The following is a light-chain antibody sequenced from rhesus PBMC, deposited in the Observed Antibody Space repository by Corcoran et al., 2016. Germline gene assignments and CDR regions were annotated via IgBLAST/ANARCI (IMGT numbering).Light chain of an antibody. CDR1: SRDIGAYNR. Sequence: QAAPTQSPSMSGSPGQSVTISCTGTSRDIGAYNRVSWYQQHPGKAPKLMIYQVSKRPSGVSDRFSGSKSANTASLTISGLQAEDEAYYYCSSYASSSTYIFGTGTRLTVL. V-gene: IGLV2-13*03. CDR3: SSYASSSTYI. J-gene: IGLJ1*01. CDR2: QVS.